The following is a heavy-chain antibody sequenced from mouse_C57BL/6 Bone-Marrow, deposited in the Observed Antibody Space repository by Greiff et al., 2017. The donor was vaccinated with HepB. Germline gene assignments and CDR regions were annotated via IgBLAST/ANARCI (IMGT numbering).Heavy chain of an antibody. D-gene: IGHD2-3*01. J-gene: IGHJ3*01. CDR3: ARRWLGFAY. Sequence: VQLQQSGAELARPGASVKLSCKASGYTFTSYGISWVKQRTGQGLEWIGEIYPRSGNTYYNEKFKGKATLTADKSSSTAYMELRSLTSEDSAVYFCARRWLGFAYWGQGTLVTVSA. V-gene: IGHV1-81*01. CDR2: IYPRSGNT. CDR1: GYTFTSYG.